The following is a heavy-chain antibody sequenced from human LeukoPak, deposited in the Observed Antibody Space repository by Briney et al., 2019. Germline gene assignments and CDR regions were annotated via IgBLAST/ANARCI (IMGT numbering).Heavy chain of an antibody. CDR1: GYTFTSYG. Sequence: GASVKVSCKASGYTFTSYGISWVRQAPGQGLEWMGWISAYNGNTNYAQKLQGRVTMTTDTSTSTAYMELRSLRSEDTAVYYCARDSLRFLEWLPPDYYYYYMDVWGKGTTVTVSS. J-gene: IGHJ6*03. D-gene: IGHD3-3*01. CDR2: ISAYNGNT. CDR3: ARDSLRFLEWLPPDYYYYYMDV. V-gene: IGHV1-18*01.